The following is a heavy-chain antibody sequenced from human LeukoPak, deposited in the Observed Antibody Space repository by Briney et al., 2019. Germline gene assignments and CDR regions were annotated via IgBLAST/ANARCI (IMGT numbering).Heavy chain of an antibody. D-gene: IGHD3-10*01. CDR3: ARVIPTMVRGVIIKGNWFDP. Sequence: SETLSLTCTVSGGSISSGGYYWSWIRQHPGKGLEWIGYIYYSGSTYYNPSLKSRVTISVDTSKNQFSLKLSSVTAADTAVYYCARVIPTMVRGVIIKGNWFDPWGQGTLVTVSS. CDR2: IYYSGST. J-gene: IGHJ5*02. CDR1: GGSISSGGYY. V-gene: IGHV4-31*03.